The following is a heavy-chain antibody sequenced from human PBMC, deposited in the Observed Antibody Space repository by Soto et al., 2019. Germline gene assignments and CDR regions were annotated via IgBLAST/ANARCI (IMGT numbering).Heavy chain of an antibody. CDR1: GFSFSTYG. CDR2: ISHDGGNE. D-gene: IGHD6-19*01. CDR3: AKDPSSGYTGGYFDF. J-gene: IGHJ2*01. Sequence: VHLEESGGGVVQPGRSLRLSCAASGFSFSTYGMHWVRQAPGKGLEWVAVISHDGGNEYYADSVKGRFTISRDSSKNTVDLQLSNVRAEDTAVYYCAKDPSSGYTGGYFDFWGLGTLVTVSS. V-gene: IGHV3-30*18.